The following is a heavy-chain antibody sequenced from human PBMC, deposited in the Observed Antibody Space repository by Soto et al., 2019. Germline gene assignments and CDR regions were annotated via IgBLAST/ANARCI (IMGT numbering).Heavy chain of an antibody. CDR3: ARLGGYVSVGYYYLWDS. V-gene: IGHV4-39*01. CDR2: INHSGST. J-gene: IGHJ4*02. Sequence: SETLSLTCRVSDGSMNSDSSYWGWIRQPPGKGLGWIGVINHSGSTYHNLSLKGRVTMSVDASRNQFSLKLTSMTAADTAVYYCARLGGYVSVGYYYLWDSWGQGTLVTVSS. CDR1: DGSMNSDSSY. D-gene: IGHD3-22*01.